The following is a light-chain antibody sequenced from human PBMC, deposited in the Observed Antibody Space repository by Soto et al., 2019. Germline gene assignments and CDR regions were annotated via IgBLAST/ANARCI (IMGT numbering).Light chain of an antibody. J-gene: IGKJ1*01. CDR3: QQSHSTPARM. V-gene: IGKV1-39*01. CDR2: AAS. Sequence: DIQMTQSPSSLSASVGDRVTITCRASQSISSYLNWYQQKPGKAPKLLIYAASSLQIGVPSRFRCGGSGTVLTLPISSLQPEDFATYYCQQSHSTPARMFGQGTKMEI. CDR1: QSISSY.